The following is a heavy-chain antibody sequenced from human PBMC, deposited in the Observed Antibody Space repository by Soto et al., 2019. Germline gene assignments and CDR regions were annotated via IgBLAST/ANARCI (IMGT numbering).Heavy chain of an antibody. D-gene: IGHD3-16*01. CDR1: GFTFSSYS. V-gene: IGHV3-21*01. Sequence: KPGGSLRLSCAASGFTFSSYSMNWVRQAPGKRLEWVSSISSSSSYIYYADSVKGRFTISRDNAKTSLYLQMNSLRAEDTAVYYCARVAGDGDSPDAFDIWCQGTMVTVSS. J-gene: IGHJ3*02. CDR3: ARVAGDGDSPDAFDI. CDR2: ISSSSSYI.